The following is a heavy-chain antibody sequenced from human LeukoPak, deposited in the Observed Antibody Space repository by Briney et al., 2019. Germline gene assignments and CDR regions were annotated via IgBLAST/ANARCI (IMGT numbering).Heavy chain of an antibody. V-gene: IGHV3-64*02. Sequence: GSLILSCAASGFTFSSYAMHWVREAPGKGLEYVSAISSNGGSTYYADSVKGRFTISRDNSKNTLYLQMGSLRSEDTAVYYCRHSSGYYYPTDAFDIWGQGTMVTVSS. D-gene: IGHD3-22*01. CDR2: ISSNGGST. J-gene: IGHJ3*02. CDR3: RHSSGYYYPTDAFDI. CDR1: GFTFSSYA.